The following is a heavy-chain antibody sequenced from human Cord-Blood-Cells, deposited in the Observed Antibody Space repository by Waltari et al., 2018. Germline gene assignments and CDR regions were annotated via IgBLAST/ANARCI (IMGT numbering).Heavy chain of an antibody. V-gene: IGHV4-34*01. CDR1: GGSFSGYY. J-gene: IGHJ4*02. Sequence: QVQLQQWGAGLLKPSETLSLTCAVYGGSFSGYYWSWIRQPPGKGLEWIGEINHSGSTNYSPALKSRVTRSVDTSKNQFSRKLSSVTAADTAVYYCARIRIAAAGDYWGQGTLVTVSS. CDR3: ARIRIAAAGDY. CDR2: INHSGST. D-gene: IGHD6-13*01.